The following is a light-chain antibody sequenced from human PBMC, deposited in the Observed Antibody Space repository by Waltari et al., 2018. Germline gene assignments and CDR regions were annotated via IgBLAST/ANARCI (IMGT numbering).Light chain of an antibody. J-gene: IGKJ4*01. CDR3: QQYNSYST. V-gene: IGKV1-5*03. CDR2: ATS. CDR1: RTIRTW. Sequence: DIQMTQSPSTLSASVGDRVTISCRASRTIRTWLAWYQQKPGKAPKLLIYATSSLSSGVPSRFGGSGSGTVFTLTISSLQPDDFATYYCQQYNSYSTFGGGTKVEIK.